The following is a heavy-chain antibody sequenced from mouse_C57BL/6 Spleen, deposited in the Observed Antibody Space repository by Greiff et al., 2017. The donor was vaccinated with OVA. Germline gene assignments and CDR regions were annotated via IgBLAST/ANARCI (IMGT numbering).Heavy chain of an antibody. CDR3: TRSYGCDGGGYAMDD. D-gene: IGHD2-2*01. CDR1: GYTFTDYV. V-gene: IGHV1-15*01. J-gene: IGHJ4*01. Sequence: VHVKQSGAELVRPGASVTLSCQASGYTFTDYVMHWVKQTPVHGLEWIGAIDPETGGTAYNQKFKGKAILTADKSSSTAYMELRSLTSEDTAVYYGTRSYGCDGGGYAMDDWGQGTSVTVSS. CDR2: IDPETGGT.